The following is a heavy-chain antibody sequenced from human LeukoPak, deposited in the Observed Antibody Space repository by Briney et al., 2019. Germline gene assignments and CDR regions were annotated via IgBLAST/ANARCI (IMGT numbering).Heavy chain of an antibody. CDR2: IKQDGSEI. V-gene: IGHV3-7*05. J-gene: IGHJ4*02. D-gene: IGHD3-16*02. CDR3: TTGVMITFGGVIVFDY. Sequence: PGGSLRLSCAASGFNFNSYWMSWVRQAPGKGLECVANIKQDGSEIYFVDSVKGRFTISRDNAKSSLYLQMNSLRGEDTAVYYCTTGVMITFGGVIVFDYWGQGTLVTVSS. CDR1: GFNFNSYW.